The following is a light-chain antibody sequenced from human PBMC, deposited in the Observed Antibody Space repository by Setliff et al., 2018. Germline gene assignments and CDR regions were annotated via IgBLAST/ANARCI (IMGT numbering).Light chain of an antibody. CDR3: SSYTSSSTL. J-gene: IGLJ1*01. V-gene: IGLV2-14*03. Sequence: QSVLTQPASVSGSPGQSITISCTGTSSDVGGYDFVSWYQQHPGKATKLMIFDVLNRPSEVSDRFSGSKSGNTASLTITGLQAEDEADYYCSSYTSSSTLFGTGTKVTVL. CDR1: SSDVGGYDF. CDR2: DVL.